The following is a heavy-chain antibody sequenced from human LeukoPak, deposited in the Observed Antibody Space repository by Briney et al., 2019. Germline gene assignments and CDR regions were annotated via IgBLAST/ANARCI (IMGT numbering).Heavy chain of an antibody. CDR2: TYCRSKCYN. CDR3: PRVGEPAAVGGYAFDI. D-gene: IGHD3-16*01. J-gene: IGHJ3*02. V-gene: IGHV6-1*01. CDR1: GDSVSSNSAA. Sequence: SQTLSLTCAISGDSVSSNSAAWNCIRQSPSRGLEWQGRTYCRSKCYNDYAESVKSRININPDTSKNQFSLQRNSGTPADMAGYYCPRVGEPAAVGGYAFDIWGQGTMVTVSS.